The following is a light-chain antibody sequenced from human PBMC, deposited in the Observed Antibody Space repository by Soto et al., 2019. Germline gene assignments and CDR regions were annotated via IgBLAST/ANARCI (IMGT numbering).Light chain of an antibody. Sequence: DIQMTQSPSTLSASVGDRVTITCRASQSISSWLAWYQQKPGRAPKLLIYKASSLETGVPSRFSGGGAGTDFTVIISSLQPDDFASYYCKQYGSSSPRTFGQGTKVEIQ. J-gene: IGKJ1*01. CDR1: QSISSW. CDR2: KAS. V-gene: IGKV1-5*03. CDR3: KQYGSSSPRT.